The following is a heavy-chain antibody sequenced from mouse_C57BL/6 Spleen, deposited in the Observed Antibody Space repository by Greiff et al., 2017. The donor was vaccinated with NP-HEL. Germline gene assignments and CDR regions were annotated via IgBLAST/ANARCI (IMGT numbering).Heavy chain of an antibody. Sequence: QVQLQQPGAELVRPGSSVKLSCKASGYTFTSYWMDWVKQRPGQGLEWIGNIYPSDSETHYNQKFKDKATLTVDKSSSTASMQLSSLTSEDSAVYYCARRWSTTSYFWGQGTTLTVSS. J-gene: IGHJ2*01. V-gene: IGHV1-61*01. CDR2: IYPSDSET. D-gene: IGHD1-1*01. CDR1: GYTFTSYW. CDR3: ARRWSTTSYF.